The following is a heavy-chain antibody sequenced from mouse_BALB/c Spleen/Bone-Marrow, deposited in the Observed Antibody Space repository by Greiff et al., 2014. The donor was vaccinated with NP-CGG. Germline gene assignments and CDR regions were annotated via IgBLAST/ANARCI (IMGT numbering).Heavy chain of an antibody. Sequence: DVMLVESGGGLVKPGGSLKLSCAASGFTFSDFYMYWVRQTPEKRLEWVATISDGGSYIYYPDSVKGRFTISRDDAKNNLYLQMSSLKSEDTAMYYRTRDRGVQGYAMDYWGQGTSVTVSS. CDR3: TRDRGVQGYAMDY. D-gene: IGHD2-14*01. CDR1: GFTFSDFY. V-gene: IGHV5-4*02. CDR2: ISDGGSYI. J-gene: IGHJ4*01.